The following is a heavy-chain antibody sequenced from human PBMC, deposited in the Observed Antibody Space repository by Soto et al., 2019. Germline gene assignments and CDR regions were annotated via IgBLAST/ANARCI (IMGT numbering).Heavy chain of an antibody. CDR3: ARTESGTFDP. V-gene: IGHV4-30-2*01. CDR1: GGSISSGGYS. Sequence: QLQLQESGSGLVKPSQTLSLTCAVSGGSISSGGYSWSWIRQPPGKGLEWIGYNYHSGSTDYNPSGNSRLTISLDRSKNQFSLKLISVTAAGTAVFYFARTESGTFDPWGQGTLVTVSS. J-gene: IGHJ5*02. CDR2: NYHSGST. D-gene: IGHD1-7*01.